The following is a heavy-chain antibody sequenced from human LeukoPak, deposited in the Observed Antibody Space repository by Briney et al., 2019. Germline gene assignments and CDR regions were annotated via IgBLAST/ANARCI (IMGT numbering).Heavy chain of an antibody. CDR2: ISGSGGST. CDR3: AKDVGRSRGSYGY. Sequence: GGSLRLSCAASGFTFSSYAMSWVRQAPGKGLEWVSAISGSGGSTYYADSVKGRFTISGDNSKNTLYLQMNSLRAEDTAVYYCAKDVGRSRGSYGYWGQGTLVTVSS. J-gene: IGHJ4*02. V-gene: IGHV3-23*01. CDR1: GFTFSSYA. D-gene: IGHD1-26*01.